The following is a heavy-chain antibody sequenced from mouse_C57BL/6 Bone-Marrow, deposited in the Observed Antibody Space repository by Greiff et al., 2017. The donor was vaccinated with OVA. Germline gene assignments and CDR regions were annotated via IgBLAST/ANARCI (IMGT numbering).Heavy chain of an antibody. V-gene: IGHV1-75*01. CDR2: IFPGSGST. Sequence: QVHVKQSGPELVKPGASVKISCKASGYTFTDYYINWVKQRPGQGLEWIGWIFPGSGSTYYNEKFKGKATLTVDKSSSTAYMLLSSLTSEDSAVYFCARNPYYYGSSWDYWGQGTTLTVSS. J-gene: IGHJ2*01. CDR3: ARNPYYYGSSWDY. CDR1: GYTFTDYY. D-gene: IGHD1-1*01.